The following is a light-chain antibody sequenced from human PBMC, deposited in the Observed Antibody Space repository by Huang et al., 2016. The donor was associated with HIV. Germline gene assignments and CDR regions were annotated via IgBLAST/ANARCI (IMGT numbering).Light chain of an antibody. J-gene: IGKJ4*01. CDR3: QQRTNWPAVT. V-gene: IGKV3-11*01. CDR2: EAS. Sequence: EVVLTQSPATLSLSPGARATLSCRASQSVSISLAWYQQKPGQAPRLLIYEASKRAAGIPARVSGSGSGTHFTLTISSLEAEDVAVYYCQQRTNWPAVTFGGGTKVEI. CDR1: QSVSIS.